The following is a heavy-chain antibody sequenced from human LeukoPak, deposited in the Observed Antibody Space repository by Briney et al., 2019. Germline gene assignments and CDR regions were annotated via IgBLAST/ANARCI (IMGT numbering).Heavy chain of an antibody. CDR3: ARVARYCSSTSCSHFDY. Sequence: SETLSLTCTVSGVSINSSSYYWGWIRQSPGKGLEWIGSIFKSGSTYYNPPLKSRVTISVDTSKNQFSLKLTSVTAADTAVYYCARVARYCSSTSCSHFDYWGQGTLVTVSS. CDR1: GVSINSSSYY. D-gene: IGHD2-2*01. CDR2: IFKSGST. V-gene: IGHV4-39*07. J-gene: IGHJ4*02.